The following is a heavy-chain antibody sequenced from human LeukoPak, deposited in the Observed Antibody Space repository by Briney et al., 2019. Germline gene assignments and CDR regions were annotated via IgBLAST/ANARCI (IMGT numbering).Heavy chain of an antibody. CDR2: INHSGST. CDR3: ARQYYPDAFDI. V-gene: IGHV4-34*01. J-gene: IGHJ3*02. Sequence: PSETLSLTCAVYGGSFSGYYWSWIRQPPGKGLEWIGEINHSGSTNYNPSLKSRVTISVDTSKNQFSLKLSSVTAADTAVYYCARQYYPDAFDIWGQETMVTVSS. CDR1: GGSFSGYY. D-gene: IGHD3-10*01.